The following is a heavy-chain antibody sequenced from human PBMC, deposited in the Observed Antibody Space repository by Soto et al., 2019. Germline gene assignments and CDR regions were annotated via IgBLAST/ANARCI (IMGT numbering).Heavy chain of an antibody. Sequence: EVQLVESGGGLVKPGGSLRLSCAASGFTFSSYSMNWVRQAPGKGLEWVSSISSSSSYIYYADSVKGRFTISRDNAKNSLYLQMNSLRAGDTAVYYCARDHWSGYYFGYWGQGTLVTVSS. J-gene: IGHJ4*02. CDR3: ARDHWSGYYFGY. V-gene: IGHV3-21*01. CDR2: ISSSSSYI. CDR1: GFTFSSYS. D-gene: IGHD3-3*01.